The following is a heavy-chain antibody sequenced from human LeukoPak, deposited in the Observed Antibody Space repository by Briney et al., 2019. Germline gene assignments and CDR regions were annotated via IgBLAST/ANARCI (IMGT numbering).Heavy chain of an antibody. CDR2: ISYIGST. D-gene: IGHD4-17*01. V-gene: IGHV4-59*11. CDR3: ARDLVTVTKGFDI. CDR1: DDSFSSHY. Sequence: SETLSLTCAVSDDSFSSHYRTWIRQPPGKGLEWIGYISYIGSTNYNPSLKSRVTISIDTSRNQLSLRLSSVTAADTAVYYCARDLVTVTKGFDIWGQGTMVSVSS. J-gene: IGHJ3*02.